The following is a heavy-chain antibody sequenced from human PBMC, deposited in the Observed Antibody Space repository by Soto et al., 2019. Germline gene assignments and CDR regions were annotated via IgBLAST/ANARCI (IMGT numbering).Heavy chain of an antibody. V-gene: IGHV4-59*12. Sequence: PSETLSLTCTVSGGSISSYYWSWIRQPPGKGLEWLGYIFYNGNTNYNPSLKSRVTISVDTSKNQFSLKLSSVTAADTAVYYCARGVGMLGTMVRGVRPFQDLYYMDVWGKGTTVTVSS. D-gene: IGHD3-10*01. CDR2: IFYNGNT. J-gene: IGHJ6*03. CDR3: ARGVGMLGTMVRGVRPFQDLYYMDV. CDR1: GGSISSYY.